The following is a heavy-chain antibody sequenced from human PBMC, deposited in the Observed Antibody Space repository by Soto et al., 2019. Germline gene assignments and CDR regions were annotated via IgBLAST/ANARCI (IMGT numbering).Heavy chain of an antibody. CDR1: GGSISSGGYY. CDR3: ARTDREQLVGGGYYYGMDV. V-gene: IGHV4-31*03. Sequence: SETLSLTCTVSGGSISSGGYYWSWIRQHPGKGLEWIGYIYYSGSTYYNPSLKSRVTISVDTSKNQFSLKLSSVTAADTAVYYCARTDREQLVGGGYYYGMDVWGQGTTVTVSS. D-gene: IGHD6-6*01. J-gene: IGHJ6*02. CDR2: IYYSGST.